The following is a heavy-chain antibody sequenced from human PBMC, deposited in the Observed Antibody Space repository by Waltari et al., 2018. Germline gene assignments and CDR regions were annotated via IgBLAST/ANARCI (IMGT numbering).Heavy chain of an antibody. V-gene: IGHV1-69*02. D-gene: IGHD6-13*01. Sequence: VQLVQSGAEVKKPGSSVKVSCKASGGTISSYTINWVRQTPGQGLAWMGMISPILGIANNEPKVQGRLTMTADESTSTAYMELSSLRSEDTAVYYCAMTPRMAAATNWFYPWGQGTLVTVSS. J-gene: IGHJ5*02. CDR1: GGTISSYT. CDR3: AMTPRMAAATNWFYP. CDR2: ISPILGIA.